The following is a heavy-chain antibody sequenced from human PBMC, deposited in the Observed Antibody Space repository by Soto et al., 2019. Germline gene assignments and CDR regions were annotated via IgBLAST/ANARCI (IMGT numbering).Heavy chain of an antibody. D-gene: IGHD3-10*01. V-gene: IGHV3-7*05. J-gene: IGHJ4*02. CDR2: IKQDGSER. CDR1: GFTFSNYW. CDR3: ARAGSENDY. Sequence: VSGGGLVQPGGSLRLSCAASGFTFSNYWMSWVRQAPGKGLEWVANIKQDGSERNYVDSVKGRFTISRDNAKNSLYLQLNSLRAEDTAVYYCARAGSENDYWGQGTLVTVSS.